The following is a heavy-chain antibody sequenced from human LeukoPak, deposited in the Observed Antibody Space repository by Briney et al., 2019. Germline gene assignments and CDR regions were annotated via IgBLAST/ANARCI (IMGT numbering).Heavy chain of an antibody. J-gene: IGHJ4*02. CDR2: IYHTGSS. CDR3: SSWPVGDASGSKVDY. CDR1: GGSISSNMW. Sequence: PSGTLSLTCTVSGGSISSNMWWTWVRQPPGKGLEWIGEIYHTGSSNYNLSLKSRVTISIDKSKNQFSLKVSSVTAADTAAYYCSSWPVGDASGSKVDYWGQGTLVTVSS. V-gene: IGHV4-4*02. D-gene: IGHD3-10*01.